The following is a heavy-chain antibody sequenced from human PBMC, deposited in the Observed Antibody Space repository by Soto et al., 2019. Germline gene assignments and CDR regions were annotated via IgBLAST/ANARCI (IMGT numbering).Heavy chain of an antibody. V-gene: IGHV1-8*01. CDR2: MNPNSGNT. J-gene: IGHJ4*02. CDR3: ARTRYCDNVDY. CDR1: GYTFTSYD. D-gene: IGHD4-17*01. Sequence: QVQLVQSGAEVKKPGASVKVSCKASGYTFTSYDINWVRQATGQGLEWLGWMNPNSGNTGYARKFQGSVTMTRNTSISTAYMELSSLRSEDTAVYYCARTRYCDNVDYWGQGTLVIVSS.